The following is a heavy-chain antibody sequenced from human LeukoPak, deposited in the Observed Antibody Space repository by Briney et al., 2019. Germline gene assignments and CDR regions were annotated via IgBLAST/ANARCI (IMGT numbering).Heavy chain of an antibody. CDR1: GYTLTELS. CDR2: FDPEDGET. V-gene: IGHV1-24*01. CDR3: ARDRTEGSSGWYPDAFDI. J-gene: IGHJ3*02. Sequence: ASVKVSCKVSGYTLTELSMHWVRQAPGKGLEWMGGFDPEDGETIYAQKLQGRVTMTTDTSTSTAYMELRSLRSDDTAVYYCARDRTEGSSGWYPDAFDIWGQGTMVTVSS. D-gene: IGHD6-19*01.